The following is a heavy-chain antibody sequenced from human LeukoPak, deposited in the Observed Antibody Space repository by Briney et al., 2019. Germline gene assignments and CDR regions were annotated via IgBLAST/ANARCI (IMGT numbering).Heavy chain of an antibody. D-gene: IGHD2-21*02. Sequence: PSETLSLTCTVSGGSISSGGYYWSWIRQHPGKGLEWIGYIYYSGSTYYNPSLKSRVTISVDTSKNQFSLKLSSVTAADTAVYYCAAGNTVTARDWGQGTLVTVSS. V-gene: IGHV4-31*03. CDR3: AAGNTVTARD. CDR1: GGSISSGGYY. J-gene: IGHJ4*02. CDR2: IYYSGST.